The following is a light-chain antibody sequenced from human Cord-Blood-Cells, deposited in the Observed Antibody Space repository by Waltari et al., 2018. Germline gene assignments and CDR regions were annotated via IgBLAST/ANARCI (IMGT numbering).Light chain of an antibody. CDR2: GAS. V-gene: IGKV3-15*01. CDR1: QSVSSN. J-gene: IGKJ2*01. Sequence: EILMTHSPATLSVSPGERAPLSCTARQSVSSNLAWYQQKPGQAPRLLIYGASTRATGIPDRFSGSGSGTEFTLTISSLQSEDFAVYYCQQYNNWPYTFGQGTKLEIK. CDR3: QQYNNWPYT.